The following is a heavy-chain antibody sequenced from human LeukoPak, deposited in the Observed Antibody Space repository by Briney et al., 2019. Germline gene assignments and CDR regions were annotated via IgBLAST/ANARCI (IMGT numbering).Heavy chain of an antibody. J-gene: IGHJ4*02. CDR2: ITGNGVTT. CDR3: ARDSAGNDY. CDR1: GFTFSDYG. D-gene: IGHD6-13*01. Sequence: PGGSLRLSCAASGFTFSDYGMSWVRQAPGKGLEWVSAITGNGVTTYYADSVKGRFTISRDNSKNTLYLQMNSLRAEDTAMYYCARDSAGNDYWGQGTLVTVSS. V-gene: IGHV3-23*01.